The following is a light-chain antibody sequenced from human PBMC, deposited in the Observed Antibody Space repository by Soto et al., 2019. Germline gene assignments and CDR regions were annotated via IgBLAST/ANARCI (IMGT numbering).Light chain of an antibody. J-gene: IGLJ1*01. CDR1: SSDVGGYNY. CDR3: SSYTSSSTLI. Sequence: QSALTQPASVSGSPGQSITISCTGTSSDVGGYNYVYWYQQHPGKAPQLMIYDVSNRPSGVSNRFSGSKSGNTASLTISGLQAEDEADYYCSSYTSSSTLIFGTGTKLTVL. V-gene: IGLV2-14*01. CDR2: DVS.